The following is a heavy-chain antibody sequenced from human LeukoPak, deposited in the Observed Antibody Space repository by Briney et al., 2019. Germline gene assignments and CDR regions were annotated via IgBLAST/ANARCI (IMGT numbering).Heavy chain of an antibody. J-gene: IGHJ4*02. CDR3: ARKGGPRSYYFDY. CDR1: GFTFDDYG. V-gene: IGHV3-20*04. D-gene: IGHD3-16*01. CDR2: INWSGGST. Sequence: GGSLRLSCAASGFTFDDYGMSWVRQAPGKGLEWVSGINWSGGSTGYADSVKGRFTISRDNAKNSLYLQINSLRAEDTDLYFCARKGGPRSYYFDYWGQGNLVTVSS.